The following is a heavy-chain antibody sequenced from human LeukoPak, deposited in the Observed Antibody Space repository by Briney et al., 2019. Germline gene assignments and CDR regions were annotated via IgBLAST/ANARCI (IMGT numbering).Heavy chain of an antibody. CDR3: ARSDGSNWYGGDDY. CDR2: ISYDGGNK. J-gene: IGHJ4*02. V-gene: IGHV3-30*03. D-gene: IGHD6-13*01. Sequence: PGGSLRLSCAASGFTFSRYGMHWVRRAPGKGLEWVAVISYDGGNKNHADSVKGRFTISRDNSKNTLYLQMNSLRAEDTAVYYCARSDGSNWYGGDDYWGQGTLVTVSS. CDR1: GFTFSRYG.